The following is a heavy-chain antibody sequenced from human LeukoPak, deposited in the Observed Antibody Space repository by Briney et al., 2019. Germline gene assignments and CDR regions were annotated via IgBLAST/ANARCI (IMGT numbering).Heavy chain of an antibody. V-gene: IGHV3-23*01. D-gene: IGHD3-22*01. CDR1: GFTFSSYA. CDR3: ARLMGFYDSSGYHLDY. Sequence: PGGSLRLSCAASGFTFSSYAMSWVRQAPGKGLEWVSAISGSGGSTYYADSVKGRFTISRDNSKNTLYLQMNSLRAEDTAVYYCARLMGFYDSSGYHLDYWGQGTLVTVSS. CDR2: ISGSGGST. J-gene: IGHJ4*02.